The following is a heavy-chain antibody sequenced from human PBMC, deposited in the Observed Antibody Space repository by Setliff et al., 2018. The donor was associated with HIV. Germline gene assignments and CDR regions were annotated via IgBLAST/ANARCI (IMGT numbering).Heavy chain of an antibody. V-gene: IGHV3-73*01. CDR1: GFSNSA. CDR3: AKDEATLVRGVWNYYYYYIDV. D-gene: IGHD3-10*01. CDR2: IRSKANNYAT. Sequence: GGSLRLSCAASGFSNSALHWVRQAPGKGLEWVGRIRSKANNYATEYGASVKGRFIISRDDSKNMAYLQMNSLRPEDTAVYYCAKDEATLVRGVWNYYYYYIDVWGKGTTVTV. J-gene: IGHJ6*03.